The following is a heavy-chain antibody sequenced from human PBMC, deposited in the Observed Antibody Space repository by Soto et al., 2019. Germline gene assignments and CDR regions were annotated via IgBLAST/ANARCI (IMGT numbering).Heavy chain of an antibody. CDR1: GGSISSYY. J-gene: IGHJ6*03. CDR3: ARRVYYYYMDV. Sequence: ASETLSLTCTVSGGSISSYYWSWIRQPPGKGLEWIGYIYYSGSTNYNPSLKSRVTISVDTSKNQFSLKLSSVTAADTAVYYCARRVYYYYMDVWGKGTTVTVSS. CDR2: IYYSGST. V-gene: IGHV4-59*08.